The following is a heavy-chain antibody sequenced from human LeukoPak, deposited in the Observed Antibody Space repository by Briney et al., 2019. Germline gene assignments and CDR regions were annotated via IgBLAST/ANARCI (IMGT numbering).Heavy chain of an antibody. Sequence: GASVTVSYKASGYTFTSYYMHWVRQAPGQGLEWMGIINPSGGSTSYAQKFQGRVTMTRDTSTSTVYMELSSLRSEDTAVYYCARVIGYCSSTSCPDAFDIWGQGTMVTVSS. V-gene: IGHV1-46*01. CDR2: INPSGGST. CDR1: GYTFTSYY. CDR3: ARVIGYCSSTSCPDAFDI. D-gene: IGHD2-2*01. J-gene: IGHJ3*02.